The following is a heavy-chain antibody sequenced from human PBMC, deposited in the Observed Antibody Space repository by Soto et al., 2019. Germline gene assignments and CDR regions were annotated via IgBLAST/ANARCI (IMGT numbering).Heavy chain of an antibody. Sequence: SETLSLTCTVSGGSISSSSYYWGWIRQPPGKGLEWIGSIYYSGSTYYNPSLKSRVTISVDTSKNQFSLKPSSVTAADTAVYYCARRWGTYFDFWGQGTLVTVSS. V-gene: IGHV4-39*07. CDR3: ARRWGTYFDF. CDR1: GGSISSSSYY. J-gene: IGHJ4*02. CDR2: IYYSGST. D-gene: IGHD7-27*01.